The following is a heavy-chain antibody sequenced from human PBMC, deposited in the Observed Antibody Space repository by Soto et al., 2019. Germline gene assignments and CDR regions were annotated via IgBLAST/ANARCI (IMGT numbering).Heavy chain of an antibody. CDR1: GFTFSNYA. V-gene: IGHV3-23*01. J-gene: IGHJ4*02. CDR2: ISGSGGST. D-gene: IGHD6-13*01. CDR3: AKDQGSSWYERDY. Sequence: EVQLLESGGGLVQPGGSLRLSCAASGFTFSNYAVTWVRQAPGKGREWVSTISGSGGSTYYADSVKCRFTISRDNSKTTVYLQMNRLRAEDTAVYYCAKDQGSSWYERDYWGQGTLVTVSS.